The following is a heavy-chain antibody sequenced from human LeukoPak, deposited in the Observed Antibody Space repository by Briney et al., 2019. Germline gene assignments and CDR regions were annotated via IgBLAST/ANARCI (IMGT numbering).Heavy chain of an antibody. V-gene: IGHV1-69*05. D-gene: IGHD2-15*01. CDR2: IIPTFGTA. CDR3: ARGCSGGSCYREYYFDY. CDR1: GGTFSSYA. J-gene: IGHJ4*02. Sequence: SVKVSCKASGGTFSSYAISWVRQAPGQGLEWMGGIIPTFGTANYAQKFQGRVTITTDESTSTAYMELSSLRSEDTAVYYCARGCSGGSCYREYYFDYWGQGTLVTVSS.